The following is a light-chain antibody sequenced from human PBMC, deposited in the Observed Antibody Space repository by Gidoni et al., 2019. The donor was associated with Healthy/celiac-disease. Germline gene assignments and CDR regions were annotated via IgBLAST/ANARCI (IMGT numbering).Light chain of an antibody. CDR3: AAWDDSLSAFWV. CDR2: RNN. V-gene: IGLV1-47*01. Sequence: QSVLTQPPSASGTPGQRVTISCSGSSSNIGSNYVYWYQQLPGTAPKLLIYRNNLRPSGVPDRFSGSKSGTSASLAIIGLRSEDEADYYCAAWDDSLSAFWVFGGGTNLTVL. CDR1: SSNIGSNY. J-gene: IGLJ3*02.